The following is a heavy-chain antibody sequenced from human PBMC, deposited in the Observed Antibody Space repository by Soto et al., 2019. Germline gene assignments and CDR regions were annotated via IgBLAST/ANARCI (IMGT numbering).Heavy chain of an antibody. J-gene: IGHJ4*02. Sequence: QVQLVESGGGVVQPGGSLRLSCEASGFPFGGYGMHWVRQSPGEGLAWVAVLANDGSYQYYADSMNGRFTITMYNSKNTLYLQSDSLNPGDTAVYYGAISLGGSRYSSPDYCGQGTLVTVSS. D-gene: IGHD2-15*01. CDR2: LANDGSYQ. CDR1: GFPFGGYG. CDR3: AISLGGSRYSSPDY. V-gene: IGHV3-30*02.